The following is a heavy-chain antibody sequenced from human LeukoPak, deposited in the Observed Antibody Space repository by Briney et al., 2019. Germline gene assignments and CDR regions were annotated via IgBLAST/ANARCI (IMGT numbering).Heavy chain of an antibody. CDR2: IYWDDDK. Sequence: SGPTLALPTQTLTLTCTFSWFSLSTSGVGVGWIRQPPGKALEWLAFIYWDDDKLYSSSRKSRLTITKDTTKTQFVLTITHMDPVDTATYCGGRHYGTGSYYNPIDYWGQGTLVTVSS. D-gene: IGHD3-10*01. V-gene: IGHV2-5*02. CDR3: GRHYGTGSYYNPIDY. CDR1: WFSLSTSGVG. J-gene: IGHJ4*02.